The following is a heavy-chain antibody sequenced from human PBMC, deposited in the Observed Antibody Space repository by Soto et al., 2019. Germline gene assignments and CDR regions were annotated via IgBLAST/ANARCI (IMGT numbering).Heavy chain of an antibody. CDR2: IYYTGKT. Sequence: SETLSLTCTVSGDSVTSATYYWIWIRQPPGRGPEWMGYIYYTGKTKFNPSLETRITMSVDTSKNQFFLKLTSVTAADTAVYFCATQRVAVAGLGLSWGQGTLVTVSS. D-gene: IGHD6-19*01. CDR1: GDSVTSATYY. J-gene: IGHJ5*02. CDR3: ATQRVAVAGLGLS. V-gene: IGHV4-61*01.